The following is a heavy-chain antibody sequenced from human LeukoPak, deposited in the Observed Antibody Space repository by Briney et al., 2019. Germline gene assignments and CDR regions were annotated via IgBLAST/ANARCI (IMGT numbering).Heavy chain of an antibody. Sequence: ASVEVSCKASGYTFTGYYMHWVRQAPGQGLEWMGWMNPNSGNTGYAQKSQGRVTMTRNTSMSTAYMELSSLRSEDTAVYYCARVAVRYYYDSSLWFDPWGRGTLVTVSS. V-gene: IGHV1-8*02. J-gene: IGHJ5*02. CDR1: GYTFTGYY. CDR2: MNPNSGNT. CDR3: ARVAVRYYYDSSLWFDP. D-gene: IGHD3-22*01.